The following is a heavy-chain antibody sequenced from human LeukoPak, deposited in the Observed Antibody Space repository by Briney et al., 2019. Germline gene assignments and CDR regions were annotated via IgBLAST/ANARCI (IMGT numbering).Heavy chain of an antibody. Sequence: GGLVKVSCKSSGYTFTRYGISWVRQAPGQGLEWMGWISAYNGNTKYAQKLQGRVTMTTDTSTSTAYMELRSLRSDDTAVYYCASGPTVADDAFDIWGQGTMVTVSS. J-gene: IGHJ3*02. CDR1: GYTFTRYG. D-gene: IGHD6-19*01. V-gene: IGHV1-18*01. CDR2: ISAYNGNT. CDR3: ASGPTVADDAFDI.